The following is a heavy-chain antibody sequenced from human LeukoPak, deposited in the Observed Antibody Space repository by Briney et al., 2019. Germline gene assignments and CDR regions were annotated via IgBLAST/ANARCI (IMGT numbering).Heavy chain of an antibody. Sequence: PGGSLRLSCAASGFTFSSYSMNWVRQAPGKGLEWVSSISSSSSYIYYADSVKGRFTISRDNAKNSLYLQMNSLRAEDTAVYYCARGGSYGSGSYPPYYYYYGMDVWGQGTTVTVSS. CDR3: ARGGSYGSGSYPPYYYYYGMDV. J-gene: IGHJ6*02. V-gene: IGHV3-21*01. D-gene: IGHD3-10*01. CDR1: GFTFSSYS. CDR2: ISSSSSYI.